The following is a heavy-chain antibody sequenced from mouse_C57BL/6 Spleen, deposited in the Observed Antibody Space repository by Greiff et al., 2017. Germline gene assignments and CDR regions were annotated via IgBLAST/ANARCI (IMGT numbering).Heavy chain of an antibody. D-gene: IGHD2-3*01. J-gene: IGHJ2*01. Sequence: QVQLQQSGPELVKPGASVKISCKASGYAFSSSWMNWVKQRPGKGLEWIGRLYPGDGDTNYNGKFKGKATLTADKSSSTAYMQLSSLTSEDSAVYYCERLGDRVAYDGYSRRVDFDDWGQGTTLTVSS. CDR2: LYPGDGDT. CDR1: GYAFSSSW. V-gene: IGHV1-82*01. CDR3: ERLGDRVAYDGYSRRVDFDD.